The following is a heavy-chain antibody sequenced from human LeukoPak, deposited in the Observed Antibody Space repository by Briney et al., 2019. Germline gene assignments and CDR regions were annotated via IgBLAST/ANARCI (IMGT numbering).Heavy chain of an antibody. CDR3: VRPFYHYDSSGYHDY. J-gene: IGHJ4*02. CDR1: GYTFSNYW. Sequence: KVSCKGSGYTFSNYWIGWVRQMSGKGLEWMGMIYPADSKTKFSPPFQGQVTISVDTSVSSVYLQWSSLKASDTAMYYCVRPFYHYDSSGYHDYWGQGTLVTVSS. CDR2: IYPADSKT. D-gene: IGHD3-22*01. V-gene: IGHV5-51*01.